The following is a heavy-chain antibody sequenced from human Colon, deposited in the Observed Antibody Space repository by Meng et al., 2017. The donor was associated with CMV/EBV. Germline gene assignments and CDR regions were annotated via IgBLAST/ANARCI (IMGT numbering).Heavy chain of an antibody. CDR1: GFTIDWHA. CDR2: IWFDGSKK. Sequence: GESLKISCSASGFTIDWHAMYWVRQAPGKGLEWVASIWFDGSKKFYADSVKGRFTISRDNSRNKQFLEMNSLRDDDTAVYFCATGGGTEAAAAGVFDFWGQGTLVTVSS. CDR3: ATGGGTEAAAAGVFDF. D-gene: IGHD6-25*01. V-gene: IGHV3-33*07. J-gene: IGHJ4*02.